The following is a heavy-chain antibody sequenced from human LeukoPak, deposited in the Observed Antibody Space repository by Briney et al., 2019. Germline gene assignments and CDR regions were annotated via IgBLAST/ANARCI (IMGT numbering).Heavy chain of an antibody. CDR1: GDSVSSNSAA. CDR3: ARDMAPDYYDSSGYQVGFDY. CDR2: TYYRSKWYN. J-gene: IGHJ4*02. V-gene: IGHV6-1*01. Sequence: SQTLSLTCAISGDSVSSNSAAWNWIRQSPSRGLEWLGRTYYRSKWYNDYAVSVKSRITINPDTSKSQFSLQLNSVTPEDTAVYYCARDMAPDYYDSSGYQVGFDYWGQGTLVTVSS. D-gene: IGHD3-22*01.